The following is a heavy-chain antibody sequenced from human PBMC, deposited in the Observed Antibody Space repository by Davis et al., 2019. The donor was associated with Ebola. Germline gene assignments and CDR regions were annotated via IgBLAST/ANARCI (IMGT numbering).Heavy chain of an antibody. CDR2: IYYSGST. Sequence: PSETLSLTCTVSGGSISSGGYYWSWIRQHPGKDLEWIGSIYYSGSTYYNPSLKSRVTISVDTSKNQFSLKLSSVTAADTAVYYCASSRDGYKSYFDYWGQGTLVTVSS. D-gene: IGHD5-24*01. V-gene: IGHV4-39*01. CDR3: ASSRDGYKSYFDY. CDR1: GGSISSGGYY. J-gene: IGHJ4*02.